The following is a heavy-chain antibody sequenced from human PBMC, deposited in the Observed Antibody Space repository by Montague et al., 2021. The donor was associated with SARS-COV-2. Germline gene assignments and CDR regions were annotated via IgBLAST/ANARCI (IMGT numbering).Heavy chain of an antibody. CDR2: ISYGGSNK. Sequence: SLRLSCAASGFTFSFYAMHWVRQAPGKGLEWVAVISYGGSNKYYADSVRGRFTISRDNSKTALYLQMNSLRAEDTAVYYCAREGLTGNLAHFDYWGQGTLVTVSA. D-gene: IGHD1-14*01. CDR3: AREGLTGNLAHFDY. V-gene: IGHV3-30-3*01. CDR1: GFTFSFYA. J-gene: IGHJ4*02.